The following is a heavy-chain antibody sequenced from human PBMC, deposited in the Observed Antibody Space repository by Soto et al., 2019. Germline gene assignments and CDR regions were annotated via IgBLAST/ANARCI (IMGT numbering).Heavy chain of an antibody. V-gene: IGHV3-23*01. J-gene: IGHJ5*02. CDR3: AKWRNWFDP. CDR2: FNDNTGNT. Sequence: EVQLLESGGGLIQPGGSLRLSCVASGVTFSTFAMSWVRQAPGKGLEWVSGFNDNTGNTYYADSVKGRFTISRDNSKNTLNLQMNSLRVEDTAVYYCAKWRNWFDPWGQGTLVTASS. CDR1: GVTFSTFA.